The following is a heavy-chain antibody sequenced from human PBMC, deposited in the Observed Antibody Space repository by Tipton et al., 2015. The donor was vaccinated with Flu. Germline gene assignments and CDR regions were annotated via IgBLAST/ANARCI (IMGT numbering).Heavy chain of an antibody. CDR3: VRDIKYVGSFYYFDY. CDR1: GFILGDYQ. CDR2: ISNSGETT. D-gene: IGHD1-26*01. J-gene: IGHJ4*02. Sequence: LSLTCAASGFILGDYQMSWIRQPPGMGLEWLSYISNSGETTHYADSVKGRFTISRDNAKNSLYLQMNSLRVEDTAVYFCVRDIKYVGSFYYFDYWGQGSLVTVSS. V-gene: IGHV3-11*01.